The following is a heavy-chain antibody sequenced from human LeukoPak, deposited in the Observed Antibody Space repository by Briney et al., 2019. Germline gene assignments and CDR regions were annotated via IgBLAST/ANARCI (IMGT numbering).Heavy chain of an antibody. V-gene: IGHV1-46*01. CDR2: INPSGGST. D-gene: IGHD1-26*01. CDR3: ARDSTPTYYSGTYYFEY. Sequence: ASVEVSCKASGYTFASYCMHWVRQAPGQGLEWMGIINPSGGSTTYAQKFQGRVTMTRDTSTSTVYMELSSLRSEDTAVYYCARDSTPTYYSGTYYFEYWGQGTLVTVSS. CDR1: GYTFASYC. J-gene: IGHJ4*02.